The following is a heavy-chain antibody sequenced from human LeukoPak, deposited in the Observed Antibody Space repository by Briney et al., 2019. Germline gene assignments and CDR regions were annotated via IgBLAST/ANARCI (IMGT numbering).Heavy chain of an antibody. CDR1: GYTFTGYY. D-gene: IGHD2-2*01. V-gene: IGHV1-2*02. J-gene: IGHJ3*02. Sequence: GASVKVSCKASGYTFTGYYMHWVRQAPGQGLEWMGWINPNSGGTNYAQKFQGRVTMTRDTSISTAYMELSRLRSDDTAVYYCATEKDIVVVAAASDAFDIWGQGTMVTVSS. CDR2: INPNSGGT. CDR3: ATEKDIVVVAAASDAFDI.